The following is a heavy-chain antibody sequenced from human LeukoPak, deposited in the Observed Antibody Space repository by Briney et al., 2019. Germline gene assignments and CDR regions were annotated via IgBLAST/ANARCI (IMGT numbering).Heavy chain of an antibody. D-gene: IGHD3-22*01. CDR2: IYHSGSS. CDR3: ARVGGITMIVVLIGDAFDI. J-gene: IGHJ3*02. Sequence: SETLSLTCTVSGGSIISSNWWSWVRQPPGKGLEWIGEIYHSGSSNYNPSLKSRVSISVDKSKNQLFLNLTSVTAADTAVYYCARVGGITMIVVLIGDAFDIWGQGTMVTVPS. CDR1: GGSIISSNW. V-gene: IGHV4-4*02.